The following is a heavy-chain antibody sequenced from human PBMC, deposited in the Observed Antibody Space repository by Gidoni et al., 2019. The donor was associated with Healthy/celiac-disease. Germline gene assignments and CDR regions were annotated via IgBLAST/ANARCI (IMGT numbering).Heavy chain of an antibody. V-gene: IGHV4-31*03. CDR2: TYYSGST. CDR1: GGSISSGCYY. J-gene: IGHJ4*02. D-gene: IGHD2-15*01. Sequence: QVQLQESGPGLVKPSQTLSLTCTVSGGSISSGCYYWSWIRQHPGKGLEWIGYTYYSGSTYYNPSLKSRVTISVDTSKNQFSLKLSSVTAADTAVYYCARYAVVVVAATSCYFDYWGQGTLVTVSS. CDR3: ARYAVVVVAATSCYFDY.